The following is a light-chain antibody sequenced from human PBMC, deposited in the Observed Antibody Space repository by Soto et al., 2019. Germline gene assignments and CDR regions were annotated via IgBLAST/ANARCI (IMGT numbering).Light chain of an antibody. CDR1: QSISSW. J-gene: IGKJ2*01. CDR3: QQYNSYLYT. CDR2: DAS. Sequence: SVGDRVTITCRASQSISSWLAWYQQKPGKAPKLLIYDASSLESGVPSRFSGSGSGTEFTLTISSLQPDDFATYYCQQYNSYLYTFGQGTKVDIK. V-gene: IGKV1-5*01.